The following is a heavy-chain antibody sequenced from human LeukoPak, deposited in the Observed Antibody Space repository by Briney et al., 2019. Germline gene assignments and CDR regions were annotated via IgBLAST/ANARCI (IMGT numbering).Heavy chain of an antibody. Sequence: ASVKVSCKASGGTFSSYAISWVRQAPGQGLEWMRRIIPILGIANYAQKFQGRVTITADKSTSTAYMELSSLRSEDTAVYYCATQGQLLDAFDIWGQGTMVTVSS. CDR1: GGTFSSYA. V-gene: IGHV1-69*04. D-gene: IGHD2-2*01. CDR3: ATQGQLLDAFDI. J-gene: IGHJ3*02. CDR2: IIPILGIA.